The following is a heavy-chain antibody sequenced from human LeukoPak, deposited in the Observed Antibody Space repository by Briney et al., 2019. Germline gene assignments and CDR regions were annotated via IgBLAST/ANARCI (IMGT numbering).Heavy chain of an antibody. Sequence: PSDTLSLTCTVSGGSMSSYYWTWIRQPAGKGLEWIGRISTSGTTNYNPSLKSRVIMSAATSRNQFSLSLRSVTAADTAVYYCARGRVYMDVWGKGTTVTISS. CDR3: ARGRVYMDV. J-gene: IGHJ6*03. V-gene: IGHV4-4*07. CDR2: ISTSGTT. CDR1: GGSMSSYY.